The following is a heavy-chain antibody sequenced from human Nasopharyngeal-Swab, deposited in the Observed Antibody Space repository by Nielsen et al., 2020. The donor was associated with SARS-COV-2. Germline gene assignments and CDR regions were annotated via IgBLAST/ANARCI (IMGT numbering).Heavy chain of an antibody. CDR2: INQDGSPK. V-gene: IGHV3-7*03. J-gene: IGHJ5*02. Sequence: GGSLRLSCAASGFTFSSYWMSWVRQAPGKGLECVANINQDGSPKYYVESVKGRFIVSRDNAENLMYLQMDNLRAEDTAIYYCARISRGYTGYVDQNWFDPWGQGTLVTVSS. CDR3: ARISRGYTGYVDQNWFDP. CDR1: GFTFSSYW. D-gene: IGHD5-12*01.